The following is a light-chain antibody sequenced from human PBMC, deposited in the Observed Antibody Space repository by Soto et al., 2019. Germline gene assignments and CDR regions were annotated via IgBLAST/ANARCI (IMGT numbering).Light chain of an antibody. CDR1: SSDVDGYNY. J-gene: IGLJ3*02. Sequence: QSALTQPASVSGSPGQSITISCTGTSSDVDGYNYVSWYQQHPGKAPKLMIYDVSNRPSGVSNRFSGSKSGNTASLTISGLQAEDEADYYCSSYTGTSTWVFGGGTMLTVL. V-gene: IGLV2-14*01. CDR2: DVS. CDR3: SSYTGTSTWV.